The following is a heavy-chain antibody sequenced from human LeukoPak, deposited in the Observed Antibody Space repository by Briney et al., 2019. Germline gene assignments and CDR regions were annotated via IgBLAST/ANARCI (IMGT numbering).Heavy chain of an antibody. CDR3: AETNYYDRSGYAV. J-gene: IGHJ6*04. D-gene: IGHD3-22*01. CDR2: IRYDGSNK. CDR1: GFTFSSYG. V-gene: IGHV3-30*02. Sequence: GGSLRLSCAASGFTFSSYGMHWVRQAPGKGLEWVAFIRYDGSNKYYADSVKGRFTISRDNSKNTLYLQMNSLRAEDTAVYYCAETNYYDRSGYAVWGTGTTFTVSS.